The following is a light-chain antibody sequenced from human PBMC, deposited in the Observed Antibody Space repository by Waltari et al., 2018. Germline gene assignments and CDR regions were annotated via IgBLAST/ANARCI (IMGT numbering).Light chain of an antibody. V-gene: IGLV4-69*01. CDR2: VNSDGSH. J-gene: IGLJ3*02. CDR1: SGHSSNV. CDR3: QTGGHGTWV. Sequence: QLVLTQSPSASASLGASVKLTCTLSSGHSSNVIAWLQQQPEKGPRYLMKVNSDGSHNKGDEIPDRFSGSSSGAERYLPSSSLQSEDEADDYCQTGGHGTWVFGGGTKLTVL.